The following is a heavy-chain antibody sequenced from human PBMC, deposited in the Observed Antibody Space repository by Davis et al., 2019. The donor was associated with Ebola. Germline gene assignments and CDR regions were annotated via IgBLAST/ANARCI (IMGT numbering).Heavy chain of an antibody. J-gene: IGHJ6*02. D-gene: IGHD3-16*02. V-gene: IGHV2-70*11. CDR3: ARIRLGELSYPYYYHYYGMDV. CDR1: GFSLSTSGMC. Sequence: SGPTLVKPTQTLTLTCTFSGFSLSTSGMCVSWIRQPPGKALEWLARIDWDDDKYYSTSLKTRLTISKDTSKNQVVLTMTNMDPVDTATYYCARIRLGELSYPYYYHYYGMDVWGQGTTVTVSS. CDR2: IDWDDDK.